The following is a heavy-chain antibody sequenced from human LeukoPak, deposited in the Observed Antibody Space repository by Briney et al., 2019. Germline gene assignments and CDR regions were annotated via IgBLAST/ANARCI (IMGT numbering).Heavy chain of an antibody. CDR3: AREKSMGLDY. V-gene: IGHV1-2*02. Sequence: ASVKVSCKXSGYTFTGYYMHWVRRAPGQGLEWMGSINPNSGDTDYGQKFQGRVTMTRDTSISTAYMELSRLTSDDTAVYYCAREKSMGLDYWGQGTLVTVSS. D-gene: IGHD1-26*01. J-gene: IGHJ4*02. CDR1: GYTFTGYY. CDR2: INPNSGDT.